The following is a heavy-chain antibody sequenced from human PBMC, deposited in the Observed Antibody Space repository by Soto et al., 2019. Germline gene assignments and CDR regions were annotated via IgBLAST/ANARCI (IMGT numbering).Heavy chain of an antibody. CDR3: ARDLSSGSFGEVNTWFDP. CDR2: IYHSGST. CDR1: GGSISSGGYS. Sequence: PSETLSLTCAVSGGSISSGGYSWSWIRQPPGKGLEWIGYIYHSGSTYYNPSLKSRVTISVDRSKNQFSLKLSSVTAADTAVYYCARDLSSGSFGEVNTWFDPWGQGTLVTVSS. J-gene: IGHJ5*02. D-gene: IGHD3-10*01. V-gene: IGHV4-30-2*01.